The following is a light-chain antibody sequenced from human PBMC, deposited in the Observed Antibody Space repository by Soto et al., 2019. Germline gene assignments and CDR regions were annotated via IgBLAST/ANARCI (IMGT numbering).Light chain of an antibody. Sequence: DIHLTQSPSFLSASVGDRVTITCRPSQAVPNNMAWYHQKPGKPPKLLIYEESTLHSGVPSRFSVRKSGTQFTLTIDSLQPEDFATYYFQQVKTYPRTFGGGTKVEIK. CDR2: EES. V-gene: IGKV1-9*01. CDR3: QQVKTYPRT. J-gene: IGKJ4*01. CDR1: QAVPNN.